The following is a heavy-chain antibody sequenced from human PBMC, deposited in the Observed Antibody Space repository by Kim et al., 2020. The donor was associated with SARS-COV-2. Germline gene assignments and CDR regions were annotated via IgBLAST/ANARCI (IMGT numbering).Heavy chain of an antibody. Sequence: GGSLRLSCAASGFTFSSYGMHWVRQAPGKGLEWVAVIWNDGSNIYHADSVKGRFTISRDNSKNTLYLQMNSLRAEDTAVYYCAKDGTPISHLLQYYFDYWGQGTLVTVSS. J-gene: IGHJ4*02. D-gene: IGHD2-15*01. CDR1: GFTFSSYG. CDR3: AKDGTPISHLLQYYFDY. V-gene: IGHV3-33*06. CDR2: IWNDGSNI.